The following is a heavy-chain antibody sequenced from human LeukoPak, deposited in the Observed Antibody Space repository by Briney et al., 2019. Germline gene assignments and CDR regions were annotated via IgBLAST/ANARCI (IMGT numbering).Heavy chain of an antibody. Sequence: GESLKISCKGSGYSFTRYWIGWVRQMPGKGLEGMGIIHPGDFDTRYSPPFQGQVTISADKSISTAYLQWSSLKASDTAMYFCARLWEWELRNWFDPWGQGTLVTVSS. J-gene: IGHJ5*02. D-gene: IGHD1-26*01. CDR2: IHPGDFDT. CDR1: GYSFTRYW. V-gene: IGHV5-51*01. CDR3: ARLWEWELRNWFDP.